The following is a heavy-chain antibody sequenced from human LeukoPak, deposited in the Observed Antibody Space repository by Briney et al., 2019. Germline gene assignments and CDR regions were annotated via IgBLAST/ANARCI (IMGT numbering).Heavy chain of an antibody. CDR2: ISYDGSNT. CDR3: ARDPGSGWSTPAYVEREQRFDH. D-gene: IGHD6-19*01. J-gene: IGHJ4*02. V-gene: IGHV3-30-3*01. CDR1: GFPFSSCT. Sequence: PGGSLRLSCPASGFPFSSCTMHWVRQAPGKGLEWVAAISYDGSNTHYAESVRGRFTISRDNSKNTLYVEMNSLRPEDTAVYYCARDPGSGWSTPAYVEREQRFDHWGQGTLVTVSS.